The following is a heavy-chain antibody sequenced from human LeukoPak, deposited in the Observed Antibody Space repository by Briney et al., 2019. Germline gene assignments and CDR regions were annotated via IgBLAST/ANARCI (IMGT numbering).Heavy chain of an antibody. CDR2: IYPGDSDT. V-gene: IGHV5-51*01. D-gene: IGHD2-15*01. Sequence: GESLKISCKGSGYSFTSYWIGWVRQMPGKGLEWMGIIYPGDSDTRYSPSFQGQVTISADKSISTAYLQWSSLKASDTAMYYRARLRQDIVVVVAATHNWFDPWGQGTLVTVSS. CDR1: GYSFTSYW. J-gene: IGHJ5*02. CDR3: ARLRQDIVVVVAATHNWFDP.